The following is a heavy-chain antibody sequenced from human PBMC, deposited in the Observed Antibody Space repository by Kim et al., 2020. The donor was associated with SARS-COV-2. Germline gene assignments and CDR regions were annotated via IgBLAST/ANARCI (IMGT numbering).Heavy chain of an antibody. V-gene: IGHV4-34*01. D-gene: IGHD6-6*01. Sequence: SETLSLTCAFYGGSFSGYYWSWIRQPPGKGLEWIGEINHSGSTNYNPSLKSRVTISVDTSKNQFSLKLSSVTAADTAVYYCARGYVGSSSPSVDFDYWGQGTLVTVSS. CDR3: ARGYVGSSSPSVDFDY. CDR2: INHSGST. CDR1: GGSFSGYY. J-gene: IGHJ4*02.